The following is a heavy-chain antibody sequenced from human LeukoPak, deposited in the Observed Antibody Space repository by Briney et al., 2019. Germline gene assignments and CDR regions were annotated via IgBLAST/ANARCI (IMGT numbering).Heavy chain of an antibody. V-gene: IGHV4-4*07. J-gene: IGHJ6*03. CDR1: GGSISSYY. CDR3: ARDGRLRGYYYYYMDV. Sequence: SETLSLTCTVSGGSISSYYWSWIRQPAGKGLEWIGRIYTSGSTNYNPSLKSRVTMSVDTSKNQFSLKLSSVTAADTAVYYCARDGRLRGYYYYYMDVWGKGTTVTVSS. CDR2: IYTSGST. D-gene: IGHD5-12*01.